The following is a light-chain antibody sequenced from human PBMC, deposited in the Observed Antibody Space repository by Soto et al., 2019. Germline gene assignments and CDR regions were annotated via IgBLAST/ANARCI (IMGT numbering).Light chain of an antibody. CDR3: SSYAGSNILV. Sequence: QSVLTQPPSASGSPGQSVTVSCTGTSSDVGGYNCVSWYQQHPGKAPKLMIYEVTKRPSGVPDRFSGSKSGNTASLTVSGLQAEDEADYYCSSYAGSNILVFGGGTKLTVL. J-gene: IGLJ2*01. V-gene: IGLV2-8*01. CDR1: SSDVGGYNC. CDR2: EVT.